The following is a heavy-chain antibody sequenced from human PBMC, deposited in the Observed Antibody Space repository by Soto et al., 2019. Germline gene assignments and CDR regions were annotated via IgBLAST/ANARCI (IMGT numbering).Heavy chain of an antibody. D-gene: IGHD2-15*01. CDR1: GFTFSSYA. CDR2: ISDSGGRT. Sequence: GGSLRLSCAASGFTFSSYAMSWVRQAPGKGLEWVSGISDSGGRTNFADSVKGRFTISRDNSKNTLYLQMNSLRAEDTAIYYCAKDRGYCNGGSCYIFDYWGQGTLVTVSS. J-gene: IGHJ4*02. CDR3: AKDRGYCNGGSCYIFDY. V-gene: IGHV3-23*01.